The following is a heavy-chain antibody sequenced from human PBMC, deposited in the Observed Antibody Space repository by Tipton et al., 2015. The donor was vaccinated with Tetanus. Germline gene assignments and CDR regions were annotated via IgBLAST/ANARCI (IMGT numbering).Heavy chain of an antibody. CDR1: GVSISSNSYY. CDR2: VFHSGTT. J-gene: IGHJ5*02. Sequence: TLSLTCTVSGVSISSNSYYWGWIRQPPGKGLEWIGTVFHSGTTYYNPSLKSRVTVSVDTSKNQFSLELYSVTAADTAIYYCARNRSGTPPGGWFDPWGQGALVTVSS. V-gene: IGHV4-39*01. D-gene: IGHD5-12*01. CDR3: ARNRSGTPPGGWFDP.